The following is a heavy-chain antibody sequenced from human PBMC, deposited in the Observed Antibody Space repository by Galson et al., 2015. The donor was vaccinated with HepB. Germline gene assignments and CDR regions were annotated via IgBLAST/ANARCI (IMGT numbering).Heavy chain of an antibody. J-gene: IGHJ4*02. D-gene: IGHD4-11*01. CDR2: IRSKANSYAT. CDR1: GFTFSGSA. CDR3: TTHDYSNNY. V-gene: IGHV3-73*01. Sequence: SLRLSCAASGFTFSGSAMHWVRQASGKGLEWVGRIRSKANSYATAYAASVKGRFTIFRDDSKNTAYLQMNSLKTEDTAVYYCTTHDYSNNYWGQGTLVTVSS.